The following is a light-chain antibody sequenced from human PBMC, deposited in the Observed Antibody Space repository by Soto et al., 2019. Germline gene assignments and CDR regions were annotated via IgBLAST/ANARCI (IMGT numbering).Light chain of an antibody. J-gene: IGKJ1*01. CDR1: PSVSSY. Sequence: EIVLTQSPATLSLSPGEKATLSCRASPSVSSYLAWYQQKPGKAPRLLMFDASIRATGIPARFSGTGSETDFTLTITSLEPEDVAVYYCQQRGNWPWTFGQGTKVEIK. V-gene: IGKV3-11*01. CDR3: QQRGNWPWT. CDR2: DAS.